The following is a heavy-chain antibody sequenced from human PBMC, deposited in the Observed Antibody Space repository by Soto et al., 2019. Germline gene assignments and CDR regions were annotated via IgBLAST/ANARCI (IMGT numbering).Heavy chain of an antibody. CDR1: GYTFSDYA. D-gene: IGHD2-15*01. Sequence: QVQLLQSGGEVKKPGASVKVSCQASGYTFSDYAITWVRQAPGQGLEWMGWISASTRNTDQAQKFQGRVIMTLDTSTNTAYMELRSLRSDDAAVYYCVRWYCSVGSCYACWHFDLWGRGTLVTVSS. V-gene: IGHV1-18*01. J-gene: IGHJ2*01. CDR3: VRWYCSVGSCYACWHFDL. CDR2: ISASTRNT.